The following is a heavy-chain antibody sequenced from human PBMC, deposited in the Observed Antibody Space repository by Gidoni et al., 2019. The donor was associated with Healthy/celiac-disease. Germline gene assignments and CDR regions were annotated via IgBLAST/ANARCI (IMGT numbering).Heavy chain of an antibody. D-gene: IGHD2-8*01. CDR3: ARAGRYCTRGVCFMWFDP. J-gene: IGHJ5*02. Sequence: QVPLQQSGPGLVQPSQTLPLPRAISGDRVTSNSLAWNWIRQSRSRGLEWLGRPSIRFKWYNDNAVYVNSRMTNDPDTSENQFSLQLNSVTREDTAVYYCARAGRYCTRGVCFMWFDPWGQGTLVTVSS. V-gene: IGHV6-1*01. CDR1: GDRVTSNSLA. CDR2: PSIRFKWYN.